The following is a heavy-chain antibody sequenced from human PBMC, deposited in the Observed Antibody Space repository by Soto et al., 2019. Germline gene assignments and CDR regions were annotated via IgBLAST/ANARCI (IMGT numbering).Heavy chain of an antibody. CDR3: ASSIVATSSGLVV. CDR2: IYYSGST. D-gene: IGHD5-12*01. Sequence: RWIMKPQGKGLEWIGYIYYSGSTNYNPSLKSRVTISVDTSKNQFSLKLSSVTAADTVVYYCASSIVATSSGLVVWGEGTL. V-gene: IGHV4-59*08. J-gene: IGHJ4*02.